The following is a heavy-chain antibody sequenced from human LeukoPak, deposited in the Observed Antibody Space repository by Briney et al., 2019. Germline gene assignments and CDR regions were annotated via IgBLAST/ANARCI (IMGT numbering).Heavy chain of an antibody. V-gene: IGHV1-2*02. CDR2: INPNSGGT. Sequence: GASVKVSCKASGYTFTGYYMHWVRQAPGQGLEWMGWINPNSGGTDCAQKFQGRVTMTRDTSISTAYMELRSDDTAMYYCARAGPVGATPYYFDSWGQGTLVTVSS. D-gene: IGHD1-26*01. J-gene: IGHJ4*02. CDR1: GYTFTGYY. CDR3: ARAGPVGATPYYFDS.